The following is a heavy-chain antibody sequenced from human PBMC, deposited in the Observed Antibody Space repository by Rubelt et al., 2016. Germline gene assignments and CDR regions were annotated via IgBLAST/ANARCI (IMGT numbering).Heavy chain of an antibody. V-gene: IGHV4-34*10. CDR3: ARLRGGTDY. CDR2: INHSGST. Sequence: QLQLQESGPGLVKPSETLSLTCAVYGGSFSGYYWSWIRQPPGKGLEWIGEINHSGSTNYNPSLKSRVTISVNTSKNQFSLKLTSVTAADTAVYYCARLRGGTDYWGQGTLVTVSS. CDR1: GGSFSGYY. J-gene: IGHJ4*02. D-gene: IGHD3-10*01.